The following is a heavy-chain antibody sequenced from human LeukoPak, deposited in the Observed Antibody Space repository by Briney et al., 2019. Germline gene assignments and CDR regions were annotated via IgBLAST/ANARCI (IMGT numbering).Heavy chain of an antibody. Sequence: SVKVSCKASGGTFSSYAISWVRQAPGQGLEWMGGNIPIFGTANYAQKFQGRVTITADESTSTAYMELSSLRSEDTAVYYCARDRSTDSSGYYYFDYWGQGTLVTVSS. CDR3: ARDRSTDSSGYYYFDY. J-gene: IGHJ4*02. CDR2: NIPIFGTA. V-gene: IGHV1-69*13. D-gene: IGHD3-22*01. CDR1: GGTFSSYA.